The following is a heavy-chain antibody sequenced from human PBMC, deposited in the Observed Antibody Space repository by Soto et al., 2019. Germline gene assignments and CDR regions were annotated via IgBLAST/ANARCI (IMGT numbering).Heavy chain of an antibody. J-gene: IGHJ4*02. D-gene: IGHD3-3*01. Sequence: QVQLVESGGGVVQPGRSLRLSCAASGFTFSRHTMHWVRQAPGKGLEWVAAISDDGSNTYYADSVKGGFTISRDNSKNTLYLQMSGLSSEDTAVHHWAREVYYDVWSGFNTHPYYFDDWGEGTLVTVSS. CDR3: AREVYYDVWSGFNTHPYYFDD. CDR1: GFTFSRHT. V-gene: IGHV3-30-3*01. CDR2: ISDDGSNT.